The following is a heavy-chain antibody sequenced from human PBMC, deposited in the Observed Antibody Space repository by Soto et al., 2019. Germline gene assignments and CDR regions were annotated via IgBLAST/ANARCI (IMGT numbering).Heavy chain of an antibody. CDR3: VHRQYSSYFDY. CDR2: IYWDDDK. CDR1: GFSFSSVGVG. D-gene: IGHD2-15*01. J-gene: IGHJ4*02. Sequence: VSGPTLVNPTQTLTLTCNYSGFSFSSVGVGVGWIRQPPGKALEWLALIYWDDDKKYGPSLENRLTVTRDTSKNQVVLTMINMDPVDTATYYCVHRQYSSYFDYWGQGTRVTVSS. V-gene: IGHV2-5*05.